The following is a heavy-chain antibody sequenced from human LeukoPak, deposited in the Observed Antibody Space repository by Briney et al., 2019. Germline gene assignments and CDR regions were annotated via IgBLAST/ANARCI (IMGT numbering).Heavy chain of an antibody. Sequence: PGGSLRLSCAASGFTFSSYGMSWVRQAPGKGLEWVSAISGSGGSTYYADSVKGRFTISRDNSKNTLYLQMNSLRAEDTAVYYCAKDKAGSYYYFDYWGQGTLVTVSS. CDR1: GFTFSSYG. J-gene: IGHJ4*02. V-gene: IGHV3-23*01. CDR3: AKDKAGSYYYFDY. D-gene: IGHD1-26*01. CDR2: ISGSGGST.